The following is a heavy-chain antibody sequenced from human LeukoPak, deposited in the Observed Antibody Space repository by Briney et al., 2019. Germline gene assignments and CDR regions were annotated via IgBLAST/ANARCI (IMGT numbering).Heavy chain of an antibody. D-gene: IGHD3-10*01. CDR1: GYTFTSYY. CDR2: INPSSGST. V-gene: IGHV1-46*01. J-gene: IGHJ5*02. Sequence: GASVKVSCKASGYTFTSYYMHWVRQAPGQGLEWMGIINPSSGSTSYAQKFQGRVTMTRDTSTSTVYMELSSLRSEDTAVYYCARDSHDYYGSGSYSRGLWFDPWGQGTLVTVSS. CDR3: ARDSHDYYGSGSYSRGLWFDP.